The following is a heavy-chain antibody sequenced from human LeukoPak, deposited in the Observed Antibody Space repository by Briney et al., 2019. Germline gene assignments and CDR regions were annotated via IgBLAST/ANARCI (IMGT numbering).Heavy chain of an antibody. CDR1: GGSISGYY. CDR3: ARGWLHKFDY. Sequence: SETLSLTCTVSGGSISGYYWSWIRQPAGKGLEWIGRFYTSGSTNYNPSLKSRVTISVDTSKNQFSLKLSSVTAADTAVYYCARGWLHKFDYWGQGTLVTVSS. J-gene: IGHJ4*02. CDR2: FYTSGST. V-gene: IGHV4-4*07. D-gene: IGHD5-12*01.